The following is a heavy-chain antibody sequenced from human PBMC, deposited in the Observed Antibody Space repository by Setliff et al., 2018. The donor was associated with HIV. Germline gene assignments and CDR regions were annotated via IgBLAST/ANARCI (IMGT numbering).Heavy chain of an antibody. D-gene: IGHD3-10*01. CDR3: ARNYYGSGSYSFFGS. V-gene: IGHV1-18*01. Sequence: ASVKVSCKSSGYTFTSYGISWVRQAPGQGLEWMGWISAYNGNTNYAQKLQGRVTMTTDTSTSTAYMELRSLRSDDTAVYYCARNYYGSGSYSFFGSWGQGTLVTVSS. CDR2: ISAYNGNT. CDR1: GYTFTSYG. J-gene: IGHJ4*02.